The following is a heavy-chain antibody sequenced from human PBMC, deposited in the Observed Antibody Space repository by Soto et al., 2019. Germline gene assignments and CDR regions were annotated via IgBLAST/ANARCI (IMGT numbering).Heavy chain of an antibody. CDR2: IIPIFGTA. CDR1: GGTFSSYA. CDR3: ARVVDSSGYYPYYFDY. D-gene: IGHD3-22*01. V-gene: IGHV1-69*01. Sequence: QVQLVQSGAEVKKPGSSVKVSCKASGGTFSSYAISWVRQAPGQGLECMGGIIPIFGTANYAQKFQGRVTITADESTSTAYMELSSLRSEDTAVYYCARVVDSSGYYPYYFDYWGQGTLVTVSS. J-gene: IGHJ4*02.